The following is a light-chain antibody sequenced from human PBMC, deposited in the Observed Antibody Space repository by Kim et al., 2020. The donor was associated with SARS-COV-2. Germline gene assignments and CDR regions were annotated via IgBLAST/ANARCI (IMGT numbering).Light chain of an antibody. J-gene: IGLJ1*01. CDR3: QVWDSSSDRNYV. Sequence: SYELTQPPSVSVAPGKTARITCGGNNIGSKSVHWYQQKPGQAPVLVIYYDSDRHSGIPERFSGSNSGNTATLTISRVEAGDEADYYCQVWDSSSDRNYVFGTGTKVTVL. CDR1: NIGSKS. CDR2: YDS. V-gene: IGLV3-21*04.